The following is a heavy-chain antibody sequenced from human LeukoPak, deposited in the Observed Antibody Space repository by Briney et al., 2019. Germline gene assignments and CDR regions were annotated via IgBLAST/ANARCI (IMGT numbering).Heavy chain of an antibody. J-gene: IGHJ6*03. CDR2: MNPSSGNT. CDR1: GYTFTVYD. D-gene: IGHD2-21*01. Sequence: GASVTVSFTASGYTFTVYDINWVRQATGQGLEWMGWMNPSSGNTGYAQKFQGRVSMTRDTSISAAYMELSSLKSEDTAVYFCARRVIVDFNYYYMDIWGKGTTVSVSS. CDR3: ARRVIVDFNYYYMDI. V-gene: IGHV1-8*01.